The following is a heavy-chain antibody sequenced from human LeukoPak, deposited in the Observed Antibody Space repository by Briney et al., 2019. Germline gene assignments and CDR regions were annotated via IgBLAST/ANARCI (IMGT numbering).Heavy chain of an antibody. CDR3: ARASYKSITIFGY. Sequence: GGSLRLSCAASGFTSSDYYMSWIRQAPGKGLEWVSYISSSGSTIYYADSVKGRFTISRDNAKNSLYLQMSSLRAEDTAVYYCARASYKSITIFGYWGQGTLVTVSS. V-gene: IGHV3-11*04. CDR2: ISSSGSTI. J-gene: IGHJ4*02. D-gene: IGHD3-9*01. CDR1: GFTSSDYY.